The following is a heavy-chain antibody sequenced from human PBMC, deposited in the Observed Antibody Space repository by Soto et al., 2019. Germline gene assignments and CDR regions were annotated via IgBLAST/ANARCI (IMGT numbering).Heavy chain of an antibody. CDR2: ISGGGETT. V-gene: IGHV3-23*01. J-gene: IGHJ6*02. CDR1: GFTFSSYA. Sequence: GGSLRLSCAASGFTFSSYAMSWVRQSPGSGLECVSLISGGGETTYYAGSVKGRFTISADKSISTAYLQWSSLKASDTAMYYCARPPLNTRDYGMDVWGQGTTVTVSS. CDR3: ARPPLNTRDYGMDV. D-gene: IGHD2-2*01.